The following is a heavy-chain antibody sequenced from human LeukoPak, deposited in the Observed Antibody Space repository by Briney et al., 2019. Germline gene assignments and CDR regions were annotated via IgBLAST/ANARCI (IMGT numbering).Heavy chain of an antibody. V-gene: IGHV3-21*01. CDR1: GFTFSSYG. Sequence: PGGSLRLSCAASGFTFSSYGMNWVRQAPGKGLEWVSSISSSSSYIYYADSVKGRFTISRDNAKNSLYLQMNSLRAEDTAVYYCARSGELITGTNPFDYWGQGTLVTVSS. CDR2: ISSSSSYI. J-gene: IGHJ4*02. D-gene: IGHD1-20*01. CDR3: ARSGELITGTNPFDY.